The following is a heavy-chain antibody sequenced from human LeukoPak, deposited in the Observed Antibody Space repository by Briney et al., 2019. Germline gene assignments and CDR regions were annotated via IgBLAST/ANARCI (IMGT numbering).Heavy chain of an antibody. V-gene: IGHV3-7*04. CDR3: ARGRRWLQPLDY. CDR2: IKEDGGEL. CDR1: GFTFDDYG. D-gene: IGHD5-24*01. J-gene: IGHJ4*02. Sequence: PGGSLRLPCAASGFTFDDYGMSWVRQDPGKGLEWVANIKEDGGELNYVDSVKGRFTISRDNAKQSLFLQMNSLRVEDLGVYYCARGRRWLQPLDYWGQGTLVTVSS.